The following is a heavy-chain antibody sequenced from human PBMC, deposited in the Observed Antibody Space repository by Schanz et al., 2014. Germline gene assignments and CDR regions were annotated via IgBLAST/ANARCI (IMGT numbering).Heavy chain of an antibody. V-gene: IGHV3-33*03. J-gene: IGHJ4*02. CDR3: ARKTDSSGTGDY. Sequence: LVESGGGVVQPGRSLRLSCAASGFTFSSYGMHWVRQVPGKGLEWVAVVCYDGSKKYYADSVKGRFTISRDNAKNSLYLQMNSLRAEDTAVYYCARKTDSSGTGDYWGQGTLVTVSS. CDR2: VCYDGSKK. CDR1: GFTFSSYG. D-gene: IGHD6-19*01.